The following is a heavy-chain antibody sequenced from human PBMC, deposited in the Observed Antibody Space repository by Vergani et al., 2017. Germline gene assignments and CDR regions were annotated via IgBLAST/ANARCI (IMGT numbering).Heavy chain of an antibody. J-gene: IGHJ6*02. Sequence: QVQLQQWGAGLLKPSETLSLTCAVYGGSFSGYYWSWIRQPPGKGLEWIGEINHSGSTNYNPSLKSRVTISVDTSKNQFSLKLSSVTAADTAVYYCARFRAVASTLYYYYYYGMDVWGQGTTVTVSS. CDR3: ARFRAVASTLYYYYYYGMDV. CDR2: INHSGST. V-gene: IGHV4-34*01. D-gene: IGHD6-19*01. CDR1: GGSFSGYY.